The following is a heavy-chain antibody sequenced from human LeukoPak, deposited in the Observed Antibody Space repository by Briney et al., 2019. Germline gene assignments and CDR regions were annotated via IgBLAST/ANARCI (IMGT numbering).Heavy chain of an antibody. CDR1: GFTFSDYA. D-gene: IGHD3-16*01. CDR2: LSGSGAGT. Sequence: PGGSLRLSCAASGFTFSDYALGWVRQAPGRGLEWVATLSGSGAGTYYSDSVQGRFTISRDNSKRTLFLQMNSLRAEDTAVYYCARPRAYDSRDLDYWGQGTLVTVSS. V-gene: IGHV3-23*01. CDR3: ARPRAYDSRDLDY. J-gene: IGHJ4*02.